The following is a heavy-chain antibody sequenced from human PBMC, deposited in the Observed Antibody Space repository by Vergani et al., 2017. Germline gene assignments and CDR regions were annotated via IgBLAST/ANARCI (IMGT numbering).Heavy chain of an antibody. CDR3: ARDSLESYYDSSGYRPMWYFQH. Sequence: QVQLVQSGAEVKKPGASVKVSCKASGYTFTSYAMHWVRQAPGQRLEWMGWINAGNGNTKYSQKFQGRVTITRDTSASTAYMELSSLRSEDTAVYYCARDSLESYYDSSGYRPMWYFQHWGQGTLVTVSS. J-gene: IGHJ1*01. CDR2: INAGNGNT. V-gene: IGHV1-3*01. D-gene: IGHD3-22*01. CDR1: GYTFTSYA.